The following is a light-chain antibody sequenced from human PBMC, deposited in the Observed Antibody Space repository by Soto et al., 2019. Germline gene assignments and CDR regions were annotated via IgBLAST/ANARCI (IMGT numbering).Light chain of an antibody. CDR2: HNN. V-gene: IGLV1-44*01. CDR1: SSNVGSNT. CDR3: AVWDDTLKAVV. J-gene: IGLJ2*01. Sequence: QSVVTQPPSASGTPGQRVTISCSGSSSNVGSNTVDWYHLLPGTAPKLLIYHNNQRPSGVPDRLSGSKSGTSASLAISGLQSEDEADYYCAVWDDTLKAVVFGGGTKLTVL.